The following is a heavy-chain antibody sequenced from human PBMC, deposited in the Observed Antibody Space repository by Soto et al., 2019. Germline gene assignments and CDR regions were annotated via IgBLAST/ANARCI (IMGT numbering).Heavy chain of an antibody. CDR3: ASGQRGREYYYYYGMDV. CDR1: GGSISSSF. V-gene: IGHV4-59*01. CDR2: ISYSAST. J-gene: IGHJ6*01. Sequence: SQTLSLTCSVSGGSISSSFWRWILQPPGKELYWIGYISYSASTTYNPSLKSRITLSVDTSKHHFSLRVASVTAADTAVYYCASGQRGREYYYYYGMDVWGKGNTV. D-gene: IGHD2-15*01.